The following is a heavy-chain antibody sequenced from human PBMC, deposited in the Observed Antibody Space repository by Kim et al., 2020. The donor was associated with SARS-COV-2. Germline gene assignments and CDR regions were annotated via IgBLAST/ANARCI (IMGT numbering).Heavy chain of an antibody. D-gene: IGHD6-19*01. J-gene: IGHJ4*02. CDR3: AESSSGWDFDY. Sequence: EYSVKGRYSSARENDKNSLYLQMNSLRAEDKAVYYCAESSSGWDFDYWGQGTLVTVSS. V-gene: IGHV3-11*01.